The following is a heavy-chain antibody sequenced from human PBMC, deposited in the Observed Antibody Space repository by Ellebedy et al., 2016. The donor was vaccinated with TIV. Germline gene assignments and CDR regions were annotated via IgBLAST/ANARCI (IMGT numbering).Heavy chain of an antibody. CDR2: IGNAGDR. J-gene: IGHJ6*02. Sequence: PGGSLRLSCVASGFTFSSHDMHWVRQATGKGLEWVSAIGNAGDRYYPGSVKGRFTISRENAKNSLYLQMNSLRAGDTAVYYCARASNGMDIWGQGTTVTVSS. CDR3: ARASNGMDI. V-gene: IGHV3-13*01. CDR1: GFTFSSHD.